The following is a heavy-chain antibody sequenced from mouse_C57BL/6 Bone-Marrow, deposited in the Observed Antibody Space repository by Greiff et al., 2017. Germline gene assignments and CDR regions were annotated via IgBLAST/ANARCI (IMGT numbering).Heavy chain of an antibody. CDR3: ARRGYAMDY. Sequence: VLLVESGAELVRPGTSVKMSCKASGYTFTNYWIGWAKQRPGHGLEWIGDIYPGGGYTNYNEKFKGKATMTADKSSSTAYMQFSSLTSEASAIYYCARRGYAMDYWGQGTSVTVSS. V-gene: IGHV1-63*01. J-gene: IGHJ4*01. CDR1: GYTFTNYW. CDR2: IYPGGGYT.